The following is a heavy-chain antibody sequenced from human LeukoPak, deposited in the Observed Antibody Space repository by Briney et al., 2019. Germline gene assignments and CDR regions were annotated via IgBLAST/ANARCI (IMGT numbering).Heavy chain of an antibody. D-gene: IGHD1-14*01. V-gene: IGHV4-4*07. Sequence: PSETLSLTCSVSGGSMNNYYWSWIRQPAGKGLEWIGRIYTSGSTNYNPSLKSRVTMSVDTSKNQFSLKLSSVTAADTAVYYCARYLTESGFDIWGQGTMVTVSS. CDR2: IYTSGST. J-gene: IGHJ3*02. CDR1: GGSMNNYY. CDR3: ARYLTESGFDI.